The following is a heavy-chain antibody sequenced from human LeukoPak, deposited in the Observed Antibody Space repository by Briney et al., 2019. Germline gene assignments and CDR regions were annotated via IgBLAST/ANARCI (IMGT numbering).Heavy chain of an antibody. D-gene: IGHD6-19*01. CDR3: ARPPSHFSSGWYGY. CDR1: GGSFSGYY. CDR2: INHSGST. J-gene: IGHJ4*02. Sequence: SETLSLTCAVYGGSFSGYYWSWIRQPPGKGLEWIGEINHSGSTNYNPSLKSRVTISVDTSKNQFSLKLSSVTAADTAVCYCARPPSHFSSGWYGYWGQGTLVTVSS. V-gene: IGHV4-34*01.